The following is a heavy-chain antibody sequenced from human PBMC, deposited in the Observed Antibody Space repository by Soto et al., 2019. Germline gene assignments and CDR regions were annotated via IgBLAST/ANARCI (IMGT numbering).Heavy chain of an antibody. D-gene: IGHD3-10*01. CDR2: INSDGSSI. CDR1: GFSFSSYW. Sequence: GGLLRLSYAASGFSFSSYWMHWVRQAPGKGLVWVSQINSDGSSITYADSVKGRFTISRDNAKNTLYLQMNSLRAEDTALYYWVNFYPGGVWGQGTLVTVSS. V-gene: IGHV3-74*01. CDR3: VNFYPGGV. J-gene: IGHJ4*03.